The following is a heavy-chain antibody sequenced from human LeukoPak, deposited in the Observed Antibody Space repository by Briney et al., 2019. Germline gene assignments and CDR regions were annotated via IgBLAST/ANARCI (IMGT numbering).Heavy chain of an antibody. D-gene: IGHD5-18*01. CDR3: ARQALGDTAMVYEDGHFDY. CDR2: IYYSGST. CDR1: GGSIGSSSYY. V-gene: IGHV4-39*01. J-gene: IGHJ4*02. Sequence: SETLSLTCTVSGGSIGSSSYYWGWIRQPPGKGLEWIGSIYYSGSTYYNPSLKSRVTISVDTSKNQFSLKLSSVTAADTAVYYCARQALGDTAMVYEDGHFDYWGQGTLVTVSS.